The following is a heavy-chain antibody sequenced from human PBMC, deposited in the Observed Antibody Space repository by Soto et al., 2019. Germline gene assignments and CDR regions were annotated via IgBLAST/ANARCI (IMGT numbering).Heavy chain of an antibody. V-gene: IGHV3-33*08. CDR1: GITFSSYG. D-gene: IGHD6-19*01. Sequence: VQLLESGGDLVQPGGSLRLSCVASGITFSSYGMHWVRQAPGKGLEWVAVIWYDGSNKYYADSVKGRFTISRDNSKNTLYLQMNSLRAEDTAVYYCARDNLPWLVRVDAFDIWGQGTMVTVSS. CDR2: IWYDGSNK. J-gene: IGHJ3*02. CDR3: ARDNLPWLVRVDAFDI.